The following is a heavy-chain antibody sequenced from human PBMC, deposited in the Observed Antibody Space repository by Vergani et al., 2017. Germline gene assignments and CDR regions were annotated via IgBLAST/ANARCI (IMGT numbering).Heavy chain of an antibody. CDR3: ARDLSSTWSRYFDL. Sequence: QVQLQESGPGLVKPSETLSLTCTVSGGSISSYYWSWIRQPPGKGLEWIGNIDYSGSTNYSPSLKSRVTISVDTSKNQVSLTLSSGTASDTAVYYCARDLSSTWSRYFDLWGRGTLITVSS. CDR2: IDYSGST. CDR1: GGSISSYY. V-gene: IGHV4-59*01. D-gene: IGHD6-13*01. J-gene: IGHJ2*01.